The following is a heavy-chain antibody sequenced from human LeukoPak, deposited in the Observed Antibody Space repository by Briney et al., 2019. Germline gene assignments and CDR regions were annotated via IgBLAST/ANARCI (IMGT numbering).Heavy chain of an antibody. D-gene: IGHD3-16*01. Sequence: GGSLRLSCATSGFTFSSNWMSWVRHVPGRGLDWVANIKPDGSAEYYAASVKGRFTVSRDNAKNSLYLQMSSLRAEDTAVYYCASGGHLDYWGQGALVTVAS. CDR3: ASGGHLDY. CDR1: GFTFSSNW. CDR2: IKPDGSAE. J-gene: IGHJ4*02. V-gene: IGHV3-7*03.